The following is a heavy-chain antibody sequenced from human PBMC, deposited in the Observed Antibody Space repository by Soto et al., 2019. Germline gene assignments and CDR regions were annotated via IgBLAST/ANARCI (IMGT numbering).Heavy chain of an antibody. CDR2: INAGNGNT. J-gene: IGHJ4*02. Sequence: ASVKVSCKASGYTFTSYAMHWVRQAPGQRLEWMGWINAGNGNTKYSQKFQGRVTITSDTSASTAYMELRSLRSDDTAVYYCARTDSRPQDFDYWGQGTLVTISS. CDR3: ARTDSRPQDFDY. V-gene: IGHV1-3*01. D-gene: IGHD6-13*01. CDR1: GYTFTSYA.